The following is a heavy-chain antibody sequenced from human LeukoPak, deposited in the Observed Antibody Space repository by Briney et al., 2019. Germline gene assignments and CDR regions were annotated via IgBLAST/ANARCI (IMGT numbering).Heavy chain of an antibody. CDR1: GYTFTSYY. J-gene: IGHJ4*02. CDR2: ISAYNGNT. D-gene: IGHD3-22*01. CDR3: ARNLGYDSSGYYYEFDY. Sequence: ASVKVSCKASGYTFTSYYMHWVRQAPGQGLEWMGWISAYNGNTNYAQKLQGRVTMTTDTSTSTAYMELRSLRSDDTAVYYCARNLGYDSSGYYYEFDYWGQGTLVTVSS. V-gene: IGHV1-18*04.